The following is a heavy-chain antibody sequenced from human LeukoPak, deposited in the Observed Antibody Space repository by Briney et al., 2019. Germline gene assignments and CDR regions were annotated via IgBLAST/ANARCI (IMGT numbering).Heavy chain of an antibody. D-gene: IGHD5-24*01. V-gene: IGHV3-20*04. CDR2: INWNGGST. J-gene: IGHJ4*02. CDR1: GFTLDDSV. Sequence: GGSLRLSCAASGFTLDDSVISWVRQAPGKGLEWVSGINWNGGSTGYADSVKGRFTISRDNAKNTLYLQMNSLRAEDTAVYYCARDGRWLPLDYWGQGTLVTVSS. CDR3: ARDGRWLPLDY.